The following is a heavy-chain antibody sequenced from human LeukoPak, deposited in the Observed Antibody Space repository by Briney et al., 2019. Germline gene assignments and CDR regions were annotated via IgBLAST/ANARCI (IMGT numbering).Heavy chain of an antibody. CDR3: ARAASGWYYFDY. J-gene: IGHJ4*02. D-gene: IGHD6-19*01. CDR1: GGSFSGYY. V-gene: IGHV4-34*01. Sequence: SETLSLTCAVYGGSFSGYYWSWIRQSPGKGLEWIGEINHSGSTNYNPSLKSRVTISVDTSKNQFSLKLSSVTAADTAVYYCARAASGWYYFDYWGQGTLVTVSS. CDR2: INHSGST.